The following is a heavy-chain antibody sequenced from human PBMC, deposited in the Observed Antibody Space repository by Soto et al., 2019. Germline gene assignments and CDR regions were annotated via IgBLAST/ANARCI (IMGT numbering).Heavy chain of an antibody. CDR1: GGSISSGGYY. CDR3: ARSPEATVTAFDY. Sequence: QVQLQESGPGLVKPSQTLSLTCTVSGGSISSGGYYWSWIRQHPGKGLEWIGYIYYSGSTYYNPSLKSRVTISVDTSKNHFSLRLSSVTAADTAVYCCARSPEATVTAFDYWGQGTLVTVSS. CDR2: IYYSGST. J-gene: IGHJ4*02. D-gene: IGHD4-17*01. V-gene: IGHV4-31*03.